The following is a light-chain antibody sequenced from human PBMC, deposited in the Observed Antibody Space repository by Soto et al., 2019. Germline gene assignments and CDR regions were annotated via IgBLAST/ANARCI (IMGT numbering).Light chain of an antibody. CDR1: SSNIGAGYE. Sequence: QSVLTQPPSVSEAPGQRVTISCTGSSSNIGAGYEAHWYQQVPGTAPKLLIYENNNRPSGVTDRFYGSKSGTSASLAITGRQAEDEAEYYCQSYDSSLSGYVFGPGTKLTVL. J-gene: IGLJ1*01. CDR2: ENN. CDR3: QSYDSSLSGYV. V-gene: IGLV1-40*01.